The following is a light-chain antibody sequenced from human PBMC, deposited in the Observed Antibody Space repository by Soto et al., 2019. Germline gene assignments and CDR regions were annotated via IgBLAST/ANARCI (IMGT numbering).Light chain of an antibody. J-gene: IGLJ3*02. V-gene: IGLV4-60*02. CDR2: LEGSGSY. CDR1: SGHSSYI. Sequence: QPVLTQSSSASASLGSSVKLTCTLSSGHSSYIIAWHQRQPGKAPRYLMKLEGSGSYNKGSGVPDRFSGSSSGADRYLTISHLPFEDEAYYYCESWDSTARVFGGGTQLTVL. CDR3: ESWDSTARV.